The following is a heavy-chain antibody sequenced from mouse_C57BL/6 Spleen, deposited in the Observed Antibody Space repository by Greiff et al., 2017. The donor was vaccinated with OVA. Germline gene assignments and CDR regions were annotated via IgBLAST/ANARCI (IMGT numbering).Heavy chain of an antibody. V-gene: IGHV1-9*01. CDR1: GYTFTGYW. Sequence: QVQLQQSGAELMKPGASVKLSCKATGYTFTGYWIEWVKQRPGHGLEWIGEILPGSGSTNYNEKFKGKATFTADTSSNTAYMQLSSLTSEDSAIYYCARRPVQQGRAMDYWGQGTSVTVSS. CDR2: ILPGSGST. D-gene: IGHD4-1*02. J-gene: IGHJ4*01. CDR3: ARRPVQQGRAMDY.